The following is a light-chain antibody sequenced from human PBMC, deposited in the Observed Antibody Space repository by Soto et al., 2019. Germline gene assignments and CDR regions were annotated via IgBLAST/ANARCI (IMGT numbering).Light chain of an antibody. CDR1: QGMRND. V-gene: IGKV1-17*01. CDR3: LQQTSYPYT. CDR2: AAS. J-gene: IGKJ2*01. Sequence: DIQMTQSPSSLSASVGDRVTITCRASQGMRNDLGWYQQKAGKAPKRLIYAASSLQSGVPSRFSGSGSGTEFTLTISSLQPEDFASYYCLQQTSYPYTFGQGTKLAI.